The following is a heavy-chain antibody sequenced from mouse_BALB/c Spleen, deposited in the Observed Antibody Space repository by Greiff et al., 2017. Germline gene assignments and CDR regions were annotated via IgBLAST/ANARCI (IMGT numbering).Heavy chain of an antibody. Sequence: EVQLQQSGAELVRPGASVKLSCTASGFTIKDYYMHWVKQRPEQGLEWIGWIDPENGDTEYAPKFQGKATMTADTSSNTAYLQLSSLTSEDTAVYYCNAGKYGTLLGLDYWGQGTTLTVSS. CDR2: IDPENGDT. CDR3: NAGKYGTLLGLDY. CDR1: GFTIKDYY. V-gene: IGHV14-4*02. D-gene: IGHD2-10*02. J-gene: IGHJ2*01.